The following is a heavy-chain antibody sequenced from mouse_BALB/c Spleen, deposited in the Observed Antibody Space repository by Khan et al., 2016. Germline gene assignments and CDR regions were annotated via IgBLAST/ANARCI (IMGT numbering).Heavy chain of an antibody. V-gene: IGHV3-8*02. CDR2: ISYSGST. CDR3: GRCCGSSYYAMDY. Sequence: EVQLVESGPSLVKPSQTLSLTCSVTGDSITSGYWNWIRKFPGNKLEYMGYISYSGSTYYNPSLKSRISITRDTSKNQYYLQLNSVTTEDAATCYGGRCCGSSYYAMDYWGQGTSVTVSA. D-gene: IGHD1-1*01. CDR1: GDSITSGY. J-gene: IGHJ4*01.